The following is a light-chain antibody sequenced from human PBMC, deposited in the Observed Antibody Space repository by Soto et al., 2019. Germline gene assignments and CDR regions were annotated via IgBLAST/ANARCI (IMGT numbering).Light chain of an antibody. CDR3: QQYGRSPLT. CDR1: EGVASNY. J-gene: IGKJ1*01. V-gene: IGKV3-20*01. Sequence: LACRASEGVASNYLAWYQQISGQTPRPVFYGAFPWGVGFSDRFRICGPGTDFTLTITRLEPEDFAVYYCQQYGRSPLTFGQGTKVDIK. CDR2: GAF.